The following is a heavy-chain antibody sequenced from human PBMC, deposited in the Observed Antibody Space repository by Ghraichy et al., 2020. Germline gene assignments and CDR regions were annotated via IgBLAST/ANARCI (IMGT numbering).Heavy chain of an antibody. J-gene: IGHJ4*02. CDR3: AIYGDFAT. D-gene: IGHD4-17*01. Sequence: ASVKVSCKASGYTFTDYNVHWVRQAPGQGLEWMGWISPNTGDTQYAQKFQGWFTMTTDTSITTAYMELSRLKSDDTAVYYCAIYGDFATWGQGTLVTVSS. CDR2: ISPNTGDT. CDR1: GYTFTDYN. V-gene: IGHV1-2*04.